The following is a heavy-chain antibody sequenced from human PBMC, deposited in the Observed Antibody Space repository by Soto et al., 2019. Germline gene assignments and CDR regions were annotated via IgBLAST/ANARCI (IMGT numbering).Heavy chain of an antibody. D-gene: IGHD3-9*01. CDR3: ARAPYYDILTGYYTDC. J-gene: IGHJ4*02. CDR1: GYTFTSYD. Sequence: ASVKVSCKASGYTFTSYDINWVRQATGQGLEWMGWMNPNSGNTGYAQKFQGRVTMTRNTSISTAYMELSSLRSEDTAVYYCARAPYYDILTGYYTDCWGQGTLVTFCS. CDR2: MNPNSGNT. V-gene: IGHV1-8*01.